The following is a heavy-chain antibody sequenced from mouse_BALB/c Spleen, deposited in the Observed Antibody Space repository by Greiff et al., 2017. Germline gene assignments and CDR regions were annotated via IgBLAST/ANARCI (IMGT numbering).Heavy chain of an antibody. CDR2: IWTGGGT. CDR3: VRRGYEAMDY. D-gene: IGHD2-14*01. Sequence: VQRVESGPGLVAPSQSLSITCTVSGFSLTSYDISWIRQPPGKGLEWLGVIWTGGGTNYNSAFMSRLSISKDNSKSQVFLKMNSLQTDDTAIYYCVRRGYEAMDYWGQGTSVTVSS. CDR1: GFSLTSYD. V-gene: IGHV2-9-2*01. J-gene: IGHJ4*01.